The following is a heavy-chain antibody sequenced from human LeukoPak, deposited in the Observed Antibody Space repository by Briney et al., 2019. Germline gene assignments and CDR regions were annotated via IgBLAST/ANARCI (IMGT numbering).Heavy chain of an antibody. J-gene: IGHJ4*02. Sequence: SETLSLTCAVSGGSISSSNWWCWVRQPPGKGLEWIGETYYSGSTNYNPSLKSRVTISLDKSKNQFSLKLSSVTAADTAVYYCARIPYASSSGGVYWGQGTLVTVSS. V-gene: IGHV4-4*02. CDR3: ARIPYASSSGGVY. CDR2: TYYSGST. D-gene: IGHD6-6*01. CDR1: GGSISSSNW.